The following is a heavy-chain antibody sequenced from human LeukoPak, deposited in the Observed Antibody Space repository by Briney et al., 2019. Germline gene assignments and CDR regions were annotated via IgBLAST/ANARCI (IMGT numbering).Heavy chain of an antibody. CDR2: IYYSGTT. J-gene: IGHJ4*02. V-gene: IGHV4-59*01. D-gene: IGHD2-15*01. CDR3: ARRFGSGDYFDY. Sequence: SETLSLTCTVSGGSISSYYRSWIRQPPGKGLEWIGYIYYSGTTNNNPSLKSRVTISIDTSKKQFSLKPSSVTAADTAIYYCARRFGSGDYFDYWGQGTLVTVSS. CDR1: GGSISSYY.